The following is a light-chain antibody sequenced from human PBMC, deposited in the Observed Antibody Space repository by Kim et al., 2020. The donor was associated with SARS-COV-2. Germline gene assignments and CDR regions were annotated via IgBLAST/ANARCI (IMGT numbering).Light chain of an antibody. CDR2: GAS. J-gene: IGKJ4*01. CDR3: QQYGSPPVA. CDR1: HTVHNSY. Sequence: SPGERATLSCRASHTVHNSYLAWYQQKAGQAPRLLIHGASMRATGIPDRFSGSGSGTDFTLTISRLEPEDFAVYYCQQYGSPPVAFCGGTKVDIK. V-gene: IGKV3-20*01.